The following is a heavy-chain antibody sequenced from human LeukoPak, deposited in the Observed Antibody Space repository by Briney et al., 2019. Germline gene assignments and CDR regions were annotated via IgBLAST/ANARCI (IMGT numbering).Heavy chain of an antibody. V-gene: IGHV3-7*01. CDR3: ARGPYGEVAIDY. Sequence: GGSLRLSCAASGFTFSSYWMSWVRQAPGKGLEWVATIKQDGSERYYVDSVKGRFTISRDNAKNSLYLQMNSLRAEDTAVYYCARGPYGEVAIDYWGQGTLVTVSS. D-gene: IGHD3-10*01. J-gene: IGHJ4*02. CDR1: GFTFSSYW. CDR2: IKQDGSER.